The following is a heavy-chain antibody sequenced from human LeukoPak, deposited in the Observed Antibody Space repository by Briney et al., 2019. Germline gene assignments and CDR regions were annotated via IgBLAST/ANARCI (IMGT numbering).Heavy chain of an antibody. CDR1: GYSFTNYW. CDR2: IYPGDSDT. Sequence: GESLKISCKGSGYSFTNYWIGWVRQMPGKGLEWMGIIYPGDSDTTYSPSFQGQVTISADKSISTAHLQWSSLKASDTAMYYCARFLGYCDSTSCYNYVFDIWGQGTMVTVSS. CDR3: ARFLGYCDSTSCYNYVFDI. J-gene: IGHJ3*02. D-gene: IGHD2-2*02. V-gene: IGHV5-51*01.